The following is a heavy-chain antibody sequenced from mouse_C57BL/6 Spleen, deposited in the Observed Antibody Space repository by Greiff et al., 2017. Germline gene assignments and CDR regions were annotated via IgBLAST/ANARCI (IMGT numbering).Heavy chain of an antibody. CDR3: ARDAHDAMDY. CDR1: GYAFSSSW. V-gene: IGHV1-82*01. Sequence: SLPELVKPGASVKISCKASGYAFSSSWMHWVKQRPGQGLEWIGRIYPGDGATNYNGKFKGKATMTADKSSSTAYMQLSSLTSEDSAVYYCARDAHDAMDYWGQGTSVTVSS. J-gene: IGHJ4*01. CDR2: IYPGDGAT.